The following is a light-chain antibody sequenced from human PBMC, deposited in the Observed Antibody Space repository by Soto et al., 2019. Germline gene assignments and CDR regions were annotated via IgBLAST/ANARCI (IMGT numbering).Light chain of an antibody. V-gene: IGLV3-1*01. CDR2: QDV. J-gene: IGLJ2*01. CDR1: QLGDQF. CDR3: QAWDINTVV. Sequence: SYELTQPPSVSVSPGQTASITCSGAQLGDQFAFWHQQKPGQSPVLVIYQDVRRPSGIPERFSGANSGNTATLTISGTQAIDEADYYCQAWDINTVVFGGGTKLTVL.